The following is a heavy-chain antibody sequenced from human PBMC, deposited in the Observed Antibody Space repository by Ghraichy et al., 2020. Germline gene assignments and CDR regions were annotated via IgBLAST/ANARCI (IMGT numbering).Heavy chain of an antibody. CDR1: GFTFSTYN. CDR2: ISSSSTSK. CDR3: VRDLVYYGSGIMDV. J-gene: IGHJ6*02. D-gene: IGHD3-10*01. Sequence: GESLNISCAASGFTFSTYNMNWVRQAPGKGLEWVSCISSSSTSKYYADSVEGRFTISRDNAKNSLYLQMNSLRDEDTAVYFCVRDLVYYGSGIMDVWGQGTTVTVSS. V-gene: IGHV3-48*02.